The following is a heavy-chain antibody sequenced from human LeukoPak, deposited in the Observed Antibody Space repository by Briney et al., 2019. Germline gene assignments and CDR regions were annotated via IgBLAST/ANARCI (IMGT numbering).Heavy chain of an antibody. V-gene: IGHV3-9*01. CDR1: GFTFDDYA. Sequence: PGRSLRLSCAASGFTFDDYAMHWVRQAPGKGLEWVSGISWNSGSIGYADSVKGRFTISRDNAKNSLYLQMNSLRAEDTALYYCAKEEGGSGSYSSVYFDYWGQGTLVTVSS. CDR3: AKEEGGSGSYSSVYFDY. J-gene: IGHJ4*02. D-gene: IGHD3-10*01. CDR2: ISWNSGSI.